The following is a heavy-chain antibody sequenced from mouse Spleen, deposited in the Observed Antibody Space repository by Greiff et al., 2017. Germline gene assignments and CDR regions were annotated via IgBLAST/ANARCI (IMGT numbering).Heavy chain of an antibody. CDR2: ISSGGGST. CDR3: ARDHYGSSYGY. Sequence: EVQRVESGGGLVKLGGSLKLSCAASGFTFSSYYMSWVRQTPEKRLEWVATISSGGGSTYYPDSVKGRFTISRDNAKNTLYLQMSSLNSEDTAVYYCARDHYGSSYGYWGQGTTLTVSS. CDR1: GFTFSSYY. V-gene: IGHV5-12-1*01. J-gene: IGHJ2*01. D-gene: IGHD1-1*01.